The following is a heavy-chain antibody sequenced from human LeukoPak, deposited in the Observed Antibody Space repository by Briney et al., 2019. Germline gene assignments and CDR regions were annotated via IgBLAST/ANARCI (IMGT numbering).Heavy chain of an antibody. J-gene: IGHJ6*02. V-gene: IGHV4-34*09. CDR3: ARDRYDSYPMDV. D-gene: IGHD3-3*01. CDR1: GGSFSGYY. Sequence: SETLSLTCAVYGGSFSGYYWSWIRQPPGKGLEWIGEINHSGSTNYNPSLKSRISISVDTSKNQFSLKLSSVTAADTAVYYCARDRYDSYPMDVWGQGTTVTVSS. CDR2: INHSGST.